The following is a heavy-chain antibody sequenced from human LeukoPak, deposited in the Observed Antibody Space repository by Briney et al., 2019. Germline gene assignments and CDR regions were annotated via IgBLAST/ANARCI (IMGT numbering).Heavy chain of an antibody. CDR3: ARGGYNYAAAY. D-gene: IGHD5-24*01. V-gene: IGHV4-34*01. CDR2: INHSGST. J-gene: IGHJ4*02. CDR1: GGSFSGYY. Sequence: PSETLSLTCAVYGGSFSGYYWSWIRQPPGKGLEWIGEINHSGSTNYNPSLKSRVTISVDTSKNQFSLKLSSVTAADTAVYYCARGGYNYAAAYWGQGTLVTVSS.